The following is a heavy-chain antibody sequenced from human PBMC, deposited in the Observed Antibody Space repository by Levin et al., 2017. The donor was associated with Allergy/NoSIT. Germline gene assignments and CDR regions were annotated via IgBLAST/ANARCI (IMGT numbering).Heavy chain of an antibody. CDR2: IYYSGST. J-gene: IGHJ4*02. D-gene: IGHD3-9*01. CDR3: ARVFDWFDY. Sequence: SQTLSLTCTVSGGSISSYYWSWIRQPPGKGLEWIGYIYYSGSTNYNPSLKSRVTISVDTSKNQFSLKLSSVTAADTAVYYCARVFDWFDYWGQGTLVTVSS. CDR1: GGSISSYY. V-gene: IGHV4-59*01.